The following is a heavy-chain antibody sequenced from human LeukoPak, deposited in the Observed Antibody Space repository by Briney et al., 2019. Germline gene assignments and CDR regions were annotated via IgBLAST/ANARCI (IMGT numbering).Heavy chain of an antibody. J-gene: IGHJ4*02. Sequence: NPSETLSLTCTVSGDSISRGFYWGWIRQAPGKGLEWIASIYHVGTTYYNPSLKSRVAISVDTSKNQLSLKLRSVTAADTAFYYCAREGIGGYDYAFDYWGPGTLVSVAS. CDR1: GDSISRGFY. CDR3: AREGIGGYDYAFDY. D-gene: IGHD5-12*01. V-gene: IGHV4-38-2*02. CDR2: IYHVGTT.